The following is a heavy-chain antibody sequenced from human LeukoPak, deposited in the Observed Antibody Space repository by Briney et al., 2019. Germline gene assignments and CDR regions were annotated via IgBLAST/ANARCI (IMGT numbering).Heavy chain of an antibody. CDR3: ARDRRSGWLQPRWLAFDI. CDR2: IIPIFGTA. V-gene: IGHV1-69*13. J-gene: IGHJ3*02. D-gene: IGHD5-24*01. CDR1: GGTFSSYA. Sequence: SVKVSCKASGGTFSSYAISWVRQAPGQGLEWMGGIIPIFGTANYAQKFQGRVTITADESTSTAYMELCSLRSEDTAVYYCARDRRSGWLQPRWLAFDIWGQGTMVTVSS.